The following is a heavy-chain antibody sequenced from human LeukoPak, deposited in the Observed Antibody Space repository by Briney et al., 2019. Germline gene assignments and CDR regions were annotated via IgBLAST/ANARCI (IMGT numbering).Heavy chain of an antibody. CDR1: GGSISSYY. Sequence: PSETLSLTCTVSGGSISSYYWSWIRKPPGKGLEWIAYIYYSGSTNYNPSLKSRVTTSVDTSRNQFSLKLSSVTAADTAVYYCARRYGSGSSGTFDYWGQGTLVTVSS. CDR2: IYYSGST. V-gene: IGHV4-59*01. J-gene: IGHJ4*02. CDR3: ARRYGSGSSGTFDY. D-gene: IGHD3-10*01.